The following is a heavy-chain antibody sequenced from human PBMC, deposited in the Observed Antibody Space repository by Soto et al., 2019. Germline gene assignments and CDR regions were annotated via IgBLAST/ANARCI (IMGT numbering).Heavy chain of an antibody. D-gene: IGHD3-3*01. J-gene: IGHJ3*02. CDR2: IKQDGSEK. V-gene: IGHV3-7*01. Sequence: GGSLRLSCAASGFTFSSYWMSWVRQAPGKGLEWVANIKQDGSEKYYVDSVKGRFTISRDNAKNSLYLQMNSLRAEDTAVYYCARDSYDFWSGSDAFDIWGQGTMVTVSS. CDR3: ARDSYDFWSGSDAFDI. CDR1: GFTFSSYW.